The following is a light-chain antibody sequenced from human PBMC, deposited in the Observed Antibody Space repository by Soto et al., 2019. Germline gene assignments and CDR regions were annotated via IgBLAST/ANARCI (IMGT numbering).Light chain of an antibody. V-gene: IGKV1-5*03. CDR1: QIINTW. CDR3: QQYETYSVT. J-gene: IGKJ3*01. Sequence: DIQMNQSHSSLSASVGDRVTITCRASQIINTWLAWYQQKPGKAPKLLIYRASNLVNGVPSRFSGSGSGTEFTLTISSLQPDDFSIYYCQQYETYSVTFGPGTKVDL. CDR2: RAS.